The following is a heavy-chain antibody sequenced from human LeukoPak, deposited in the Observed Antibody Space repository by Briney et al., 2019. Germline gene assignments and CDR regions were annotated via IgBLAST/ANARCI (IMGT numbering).Heavy chain of an antibody. Sequence: GGSLRLSCAASGFMLSSTWMHWVRQAPGKGLVWVSRINSDATSTSYADSVRGRFTISRDDAKNTMYLQMNSLRAEDTAMYYCVRGSPGYSSSWHAYWGQGTQVTVSS. J-gene: IGHJ4*02. V-gene: IGHV3-74*01. CDR3: VRGSPGYSSSWHAY. CDR2: INSDATST. D-gene: IGHD6-13*01. CDR1: GFMLSSTW.